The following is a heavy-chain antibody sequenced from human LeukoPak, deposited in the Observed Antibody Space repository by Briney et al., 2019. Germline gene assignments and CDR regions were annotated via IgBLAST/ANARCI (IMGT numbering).Heavy chain of an antibody. CDR2: ISSSGSTI. V-gene: IGHV3-11*01. J-gene: IGHJ4*01. CDR1: GFTFSDYY. Sequence: GGSLRLSCAASGFTFSDYYMSWIRQAPGEGLEWVSYISSSGSTIYYADSVKGRFTISRDNAKNSLYLQMNSLTAEDTAVYYCVVGMATIKDYWGHGTLVTVSS. D-gene: IGHD5-24*01. CDR3: VVGMATIKDY.